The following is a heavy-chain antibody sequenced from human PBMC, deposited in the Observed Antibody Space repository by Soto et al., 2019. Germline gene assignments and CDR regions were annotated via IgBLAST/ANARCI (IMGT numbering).Heavy chain of an antibody. CDR2: IYYSGST. J-gene: IGHJ4*02. Sequence: SETLSLTCTVSGGSVSSGSYYWSWIRQPPGKGLEWIGYIYYSGSTNYNPSLKSRVTISVDTSKNQFSLKLSSVTAADTAVYYCAGYDFWSDYYGWGQGTLVTVSS. CDR3: AGYDFWSDYYG. CDR1: GGSVSSGSYY. D-gene: IGHD3-3*01. V-gene: IGHV4-61*01.